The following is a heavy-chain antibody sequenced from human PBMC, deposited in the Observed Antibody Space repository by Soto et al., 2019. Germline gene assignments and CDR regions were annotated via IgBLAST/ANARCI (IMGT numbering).Heavy chain of an antibody. V-gene: IGHV3-30-3*01. Sequence: QVHLVESGGGVVQPGRSLRLSCAASGFTFSGYVIHWVRQAPGKGLEWVVVISKDGSNKHYADSVKGRFTISRDNSKNTLYLQMNSLRAEDTAVYYCARSYCGDDCALDYWGQGTLVTV. J-gene: IGHJ4*02. CDR2: ISKDGSNK. CDR3: ARSYCGDDCALDY. CDR1: GFTFSGYV. D-gene: IGHD2-21*02.